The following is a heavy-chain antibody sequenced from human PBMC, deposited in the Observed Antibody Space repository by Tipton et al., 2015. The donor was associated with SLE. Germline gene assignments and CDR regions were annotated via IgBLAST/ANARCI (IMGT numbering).Heavy chain of an antibody. CDR1: GGSISSYY. CDR3: AREGYDSSGYYAFDI. J-gene: IGHJ3*02. Sequence: TLSLTCTVSGGSISSYYWSWIRQPPGKGLEWIGYIYYSGSTNYNPSLKSRVTISVDTSKNQFSLKLSSVTAVDTAVYYCAREGYDSSGYYAFDIWGQGTMVTVSS. D-gene: IGHD3-22*01. V-gene: IGHV4-59*01. CDR2: IYYSGST.